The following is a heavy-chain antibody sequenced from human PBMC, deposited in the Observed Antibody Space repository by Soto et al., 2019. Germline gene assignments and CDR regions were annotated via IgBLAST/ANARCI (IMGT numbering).Heavy chain of an antibody. V-gene: IGHV3-13*01. CDR3: ARMGYGDLDAFDI. CDR2: IGTAGDT. Sequence: EVQLVESGGGLVQPGGSLRLSCAASGFTFSSYDMHWVRQATGKGLEWVSAIGTAGDTYYPGSVKGRFTISRENAKNSLYLQMNSLRAGDTAVYYCARMGYGDLDAFDIWGQGTMVTVSS. J-gene: IGHJ3*02. CDR1: GFTFSSYD. D-gene: IGHD4-17*01.